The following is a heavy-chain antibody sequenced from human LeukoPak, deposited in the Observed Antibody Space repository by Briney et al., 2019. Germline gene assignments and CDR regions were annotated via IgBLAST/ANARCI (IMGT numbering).Heavy chain of an antibody. J-gene: IGHJ6*03. CDR3: WGSKEKYYYYYYYMDV. Sequence: SETLSLTCAAYGGSFSGYYWSWIRQPPGKGLEWIGEINHSGSTNYNPSLKSRVTISVDTSKNQFSLKLSSVTAADTAVYYCWGSKEKYYYYYYYMDVWGKGTTVTVSS. CDR2: INHSGST. V-gene: IGHV4-34*01. D-gene: IGHD3-16*01. CDR1: GGSFSGYY.